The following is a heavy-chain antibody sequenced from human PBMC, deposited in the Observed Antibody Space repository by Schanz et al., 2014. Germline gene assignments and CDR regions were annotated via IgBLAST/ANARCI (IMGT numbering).Heavy chain of an antibody. D-gene: IGHD1-26*01. CDR2: IYHSGRP. Sequence: QVQLQESGPGLVKPSETLSLTCTVSGASISFYDWNWIRQSPGKGLEWIGYIYHSGRPIYNPSLQSRVPISIDTSKTQFSRKMESVTAADTAMYFCARQGDVYRLDYWGQGTLVTVTS. CDR3: ARQGDVYRLDY. J-gene: IGHJ4*02. CDR1: GASISFYD. V-gene: IGHV4-59*08.